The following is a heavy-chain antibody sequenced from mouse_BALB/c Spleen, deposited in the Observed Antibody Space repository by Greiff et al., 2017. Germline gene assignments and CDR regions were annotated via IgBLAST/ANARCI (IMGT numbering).Heavy chain of an antibody. CDR2: IYPGDGDT. CDR3: ARWGTMDY. J-gene: IGHJ4*01. CDR1: GYAFSSYW. V-gene: IGHV1-80*01. Sequence: VKLVESGAELVRPGSSVKISCKASGYAFSSYWMNWVKQRPGQGLEWIGQIYPGDGDTNYNGKFKGKATLTADKSSSTAYMQLSSLTSEDSAVYFCARWGTMDYWGQGTSVTVSS. D-gene: IGHD3-1*01.